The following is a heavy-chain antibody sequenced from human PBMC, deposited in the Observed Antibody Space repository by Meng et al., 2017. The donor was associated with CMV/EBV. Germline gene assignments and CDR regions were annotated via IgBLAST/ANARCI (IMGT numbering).Heavy chain of an antibody. CDR2: IYSGGSST. V-gene: IGHV3-23*03. D-gene: IGHD6-13*01. Sequence: ETLSLTCAASGFTFSSYAMSWVRQAPGKGLEWVSVIYSGGSSTYYADSVKGRFTISRDNSKNTLYLQMNSLRAEDTAVYYCARTPRSSWYVDWGQGTLVTVSS. CDR3: ARTPRSSWYVD. CDR1: GFTFSSYA. J-gene: IGHJ4*02.